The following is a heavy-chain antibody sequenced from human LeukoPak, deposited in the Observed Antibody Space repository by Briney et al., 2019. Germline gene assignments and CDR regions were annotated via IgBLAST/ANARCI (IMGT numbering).Heavy chain of an antibody. Sequence: ASVKVSCKVSGYTLTELSMHWVRQAPGKGLEWMGGFDPEDGETIYAQKFQGRVTMTEDTSTDTAYMELRSLRSDDTAVYYCARDLQRITIFGVVISPVDPWGQGTLVTVSS. CDR2: FDPEDGET. D-gene: IGHD3-3*01. CDR1: GYTLTELS. J-gene: IGHJ5*02. CDR3: ARDLQRITIFGVVISPVDP. V-gene: IGHV1-24*01.